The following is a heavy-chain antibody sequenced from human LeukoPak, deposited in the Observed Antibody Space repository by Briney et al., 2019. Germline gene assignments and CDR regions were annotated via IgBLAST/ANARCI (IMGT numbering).Heavy chain of an antibody. D-gene: IGHD4-17*01. Sequence: TSETLSLTCTVSGGSISSGSYYWGWIRQPPGKGLEWLGNVFYSGTTYYNPSLKSRVTISVDTSKNQLSLGLSSVTAADTAVYYCARLDSGDYFFDYWGQGTLVTVSS. V-gene: IGHV4-39*01. CDR1: GGSISSGSYY. CDR2: VFYSGTT. CDR3: ARLDSGDYFFDY. J-gene: IGHJ4*02.